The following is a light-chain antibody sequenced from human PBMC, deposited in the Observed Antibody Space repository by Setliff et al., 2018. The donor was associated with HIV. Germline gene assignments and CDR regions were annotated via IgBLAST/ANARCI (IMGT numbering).Light chain of an antibody. CDR1: RSNIGAGYD. CDR3: QSYDSSLSGYV. V-gene: IGLV1-40*01. J-gene: IGLJ1*01. Sequence: QSVLTQPPSVSGAPGQRVTISCTGSRSNIGAGYDVQWYQQLPGTAPKLVMFGNSNRPSGVPDRCSDSKSGTSASLAISGLQAEDEADYYCQSYDSSLSGYVFGTGTKGTVL. CDR2: GNS.